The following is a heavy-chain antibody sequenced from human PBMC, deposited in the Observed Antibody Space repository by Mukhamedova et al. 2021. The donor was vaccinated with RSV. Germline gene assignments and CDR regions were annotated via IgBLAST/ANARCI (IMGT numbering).Heavy chain of an antibody. Sequence: EWVANIWNDGPNQHYADSVKGRFTISRDISKNTVYLQMNSLRAEDTAVYYCARDGQSSANYAFDYWGQGNLVTVSS. J-gene: IGHJ4*02. V-gene: IGHV3-33*01. CDR2: IWNDGPNQ. CDR3: ARDGQSSANYAFDY. D-gene: IGHD3-10*01.